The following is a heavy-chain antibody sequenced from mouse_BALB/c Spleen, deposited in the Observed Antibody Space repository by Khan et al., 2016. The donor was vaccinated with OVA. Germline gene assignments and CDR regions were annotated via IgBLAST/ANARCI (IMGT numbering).Heavy chain of an antibody. V-gene: IGHV5-6*01. CDR2: ISTGGHYT. Sequence: EVQRVESGGDLVEPGGSLKLSCAASGFTFSTYGMSWVRQTPDKRLEWVATISTGGHYTYYPDSVRGRFTISRDTAKNTLYLQMTSLKSEDTAMLYCARLAYYYDSEGFAYWGQGTLVTVSA. CDR3: ARLAYYYDSEGFAY. CDR1: GFTFSTYG. D-gene: IGHD1-1*01. J-gene: IGHJ3*01.